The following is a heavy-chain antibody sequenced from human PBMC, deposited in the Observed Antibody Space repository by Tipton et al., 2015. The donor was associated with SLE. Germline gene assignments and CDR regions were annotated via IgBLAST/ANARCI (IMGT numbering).Heavy chain of an antibody. D-gene: IGHD4-17*01. J-gene: IGHJ4*02. CDR3: ASPGDYVHY. CDR2: IYTSGST. CDR1: GGSISSGSYY. V-gene: IGHV4-61*09. Sequence: TLSLTCTVSGGSISSGSYYWSWIRQPAGKGLEWIGHIYTSGSTNYNPSLKSRVTISVDTSKNQFSLKLSSVTAADTAVYYCASPGDYVHYWGQGTLVTVSS.